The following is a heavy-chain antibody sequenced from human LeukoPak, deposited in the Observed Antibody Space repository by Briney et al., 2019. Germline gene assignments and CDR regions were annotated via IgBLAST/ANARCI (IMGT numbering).Heavy chain of an antibody. J-gene: IGHJ5*01. V-gene: IGHV1-18*01. CDR3: ARDLWNFYDDSGYNRDFDS. Sequence: ASVKVSCKATSRISWVRQAPGQGLEWMGWIGAYGGDTYYAQKFQGRITVTTDTSTSTVYMELRNLRSDDTAVYYCARDLWNFYDDSGYNRDFDSWGQGTLVTVSS. CDR2: IGAYGGDT. D-gene: IGHD3-22*01. CDR1: TSR.